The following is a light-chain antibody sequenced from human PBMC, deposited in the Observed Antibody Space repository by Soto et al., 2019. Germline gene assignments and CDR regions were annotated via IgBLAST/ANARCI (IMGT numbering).Light chain of an antibody. Sequence: IEVTHSPASVGASVGDRVTITCRASQGISNWLAWYQQKPGEAPKLLISAASSLQSGVPSRFSGSGSGTDFTLTINSLQPEDFATYYCQQGHSFPLTFGGGTKVDIK. CDR2: AAS. J-gene: IGKJ4*01. CDR3: QQGHSFPLT. CDR1: QGISNW. V-gene: IGKV1D-12*01.